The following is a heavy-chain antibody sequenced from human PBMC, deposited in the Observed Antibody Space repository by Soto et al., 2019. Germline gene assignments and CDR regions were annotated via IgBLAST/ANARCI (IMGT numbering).Heavy chain of an antibody. D-gene: IGHD2-2*01. Sequence: GGSLRLSCAAAGFTFSSYGMHWVRQAPGKGLEWVAVISYDGSNKYYADSVKGRFTISRDNSKNTLYLQMNSLRAEDTAVYYCAQLSAVPAADAEAFDIWGQGTMVTVSS. V-gene: IGHV3-30*18. CDR3: AQLSAVPAADAEAFDI. CDR1: GFTFSSYG. J-gene: IGHJ3*02. CDR2: ISYDGSNK.